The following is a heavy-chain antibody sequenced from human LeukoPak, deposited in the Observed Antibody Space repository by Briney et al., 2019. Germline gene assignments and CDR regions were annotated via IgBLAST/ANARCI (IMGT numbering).Heavy chain of an antibody. CDR1: GGSFSGYY. Sequence: SETLSLTCAVYGGSFSGYYWSWIRQPPGKGLEWIGEINHSGSTNYNPSLKSRVTISVDTSKNQFSLKLSSVTAADTAVYHCARGRYSGSFFDYWGQGTLVTVSS. J-gene: IGHJ4*02. D-gene: IGHD1-26*01. CDR2: INHSGST. CDR3: ARGRYSGSFFDY. V-gene: IGHV4-34*01.